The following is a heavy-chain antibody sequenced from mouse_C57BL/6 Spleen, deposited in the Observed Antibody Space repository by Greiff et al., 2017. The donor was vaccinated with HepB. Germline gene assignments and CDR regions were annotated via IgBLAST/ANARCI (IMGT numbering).Heavy chain of an antibody. CDR1: GYTFTSYW. V-gene: IGHV1-69*01. CDR2: LDPSDSYT. D-gene: IGHD2-5*01. Sequence: QVQLQQPGAELVMPGASVKLSCKASGYTFTSYWMHWVKQRPGQGLEWIGELDPSDSYTNYNQKFKGKSTLTVDKSSSTAYMQLSSLTSEDSAVYYCARSPIVSYYFDYWGQGTTLTVSS. CDR3: ARSPIVSYYFDY. J-gene: IGHJ2*01.